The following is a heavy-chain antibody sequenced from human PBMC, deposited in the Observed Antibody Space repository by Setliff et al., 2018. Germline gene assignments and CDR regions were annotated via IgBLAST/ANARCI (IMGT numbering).Heavy chain of an antibody. CDR1: GFTISYYA. J-gene: IGHJ4*02. CDR3: APFCSHSSYCPPPD. CDR2: SRYAENYQ. V-gene: IGHV3-30-3*01. Sequence: PGGSLRLSCAASGFTISYYAIHWVRQAPGKGLEWVAVSRYAENYQYYADSVKGRFTISRDNSENTLYLQMNSLRAEDTAVYYCAPFCSHSSYCPPPDWGQGTLVTVSS. D-gene: IGHD2-15*01.